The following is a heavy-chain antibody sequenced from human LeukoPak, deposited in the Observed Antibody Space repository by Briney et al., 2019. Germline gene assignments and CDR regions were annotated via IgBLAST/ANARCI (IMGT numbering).Heavy chain of an antibody. CDR1: GGTFSSYA. D-gene: IGHD3-22*01. J-gene: IGHJ4*02. Sequence: GASVKVSCKASGGTFSSYAISWVRQAPGQGLEWMGGIIPIFGTANYAQKFQGRVTITTDESTSTAYMELSSLRSEDTAVYYCARGDYDSSGYYGQLSYAFDIWGQGTLVTVSS. V-gene: IGHV1-69*05. CDR2: IIPIFGTA. CDR3: ARGDYDSSGYYGQLSYAFDI.